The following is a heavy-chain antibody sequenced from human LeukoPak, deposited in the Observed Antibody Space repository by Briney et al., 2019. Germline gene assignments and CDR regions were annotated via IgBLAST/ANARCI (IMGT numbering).Heavy chain of an antibody. CDR1: GFTFSGSA. Sequence: GGSLRLSCAASGFTFSGSAIHWVRQASGKGLEWVGRIRGRPNNYATAYAASVKGRFTISRDDSQNMAYLQMNSLTTADTAVYYCTRHTQDYWGQGTLVTVSS. D-gene: IGHD2-15*01. CDR2: IRGRPNNYAT. J-gene: IGHJ4*02. V-gene: IGHV3-73*01. CDR3: TRHTQDY.